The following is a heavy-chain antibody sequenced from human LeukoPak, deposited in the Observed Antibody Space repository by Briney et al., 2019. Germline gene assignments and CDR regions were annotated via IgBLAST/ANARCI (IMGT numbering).Heavy chain of an antibody. CDR1: GDSVSSNSAA. V-gene: IGHV6-1*01. CDR3: ARQGRSGASYSGLDS. Sequence: SQTLSLTCAISGDSVSSNSAAWNWIRQSPSRGLEWLGRTYYRSSWYNDYTLSLRGRITVAPDTSKNQFSLQLNSVSPEDTAVYYCARQGRSGASYSGLDSWGQGTLVTVSS. CDR2: TYYRSSWYN. D-gene: IGHD1-26*01. J-gene: IGHJ4*02.